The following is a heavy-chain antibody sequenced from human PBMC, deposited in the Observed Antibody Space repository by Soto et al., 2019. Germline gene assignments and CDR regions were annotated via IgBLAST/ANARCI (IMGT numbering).Heavy chain of an antibody. CDR2: ISAYNGNT. Sequence: ASVKVSCKASGYTFTSYGISWVRQAPGQGLEWMGWISAYNGNTNYAQKLQGRVTMTTDTSTSTAYMELRSLRSDDTAVYYCARVGCSSTSCYVGNWFDPWGQGTLVTVSS. V-gene: IGHV1-18*01. CDR1: GYTFTSYG. CDR3: ARVGCSSTSCYVGNWFDP. D-gene: IGHD2-2*01. J-gene: IGHJ5*02.